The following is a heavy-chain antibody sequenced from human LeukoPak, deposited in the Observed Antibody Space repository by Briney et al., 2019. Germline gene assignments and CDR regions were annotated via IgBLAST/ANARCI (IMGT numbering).Heavy chain of an antibody. CDR3: TRGGGTSGY. CDR1: GFTFSNYW. D-gene: IGHD1-14*01. V-gene: IGHV3-74*01. CDR2: INGDGSSK. J-gene: IGHJ4*02. Sequence: QPGGSLRLSCAASGFTFSNYWMHWVRQAPGKGLVWVSRINGDGSSKSYADSVKGRFSISRDNTRNTVYMQMNSLRAEDTAVYYCTRGGGTSGYWGQGTLVTVSS.